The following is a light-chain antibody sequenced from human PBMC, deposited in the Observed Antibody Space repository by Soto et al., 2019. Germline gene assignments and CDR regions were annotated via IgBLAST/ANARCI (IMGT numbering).Light chain of an antibody. Sequence: QSSPGQPRPVCESPGQSVPKSRPRNSSVVGGYDYLSWYQQHPGKAPKLLTYGVSERPSGVPDRFSGSKSGSTASLTISGLQAEDEADYYCCSYSDTYTYVFGTGTKVTVL. CDR1: SSVVGGYDY. CDR2: GVS. CDR3: CSYSDTYTYV. V-gene: IGLV2-11*01. J-gene: IGLJ1*01.